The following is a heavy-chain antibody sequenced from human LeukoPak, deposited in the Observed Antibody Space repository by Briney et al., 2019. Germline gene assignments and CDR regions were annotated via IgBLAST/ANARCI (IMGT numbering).Heavy chain of an antibody. CDR1: GFTFSSYA. D-gene: IGHD2-15*01. Sequence: GGSLRLSCAASGFTFSSYAMTWVRQAPGKGLEWVSAISGSGGSTYYADSVKGRFTISRDNSKNTLYLQMNSLRAEDTAVYYCAKTSGRVYYFDYWGQGTLVTVSS. CDR3: AKTSGRVYYFDY. V-gene: IGHV3-23*01. CDR2: ISGSGGST. J-gene: IGHJ4*02.